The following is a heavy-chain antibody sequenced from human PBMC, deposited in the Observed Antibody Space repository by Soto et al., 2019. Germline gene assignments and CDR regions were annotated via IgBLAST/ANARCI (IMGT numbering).Heavy chain of an antibody. Sequence: SVKVSCKASGGTFSSYAISWVRQAPGQGLEWMGGIIPIFGTANYAQKFQGRVTITADESTSTAYMELSSLRSEDTAVYYCAGGARDFWSGYYTPYYYYGMAVWGQGTTVTVSS. CDR3: AGGARDFWSGYYTPYYYYGMAV. CDR2: IIPIFGTA. D-gene: IGHD3-3*01. J-gene: IGHJ6*02. V-gene: IGHV1-69*13. CDR1: GGTFSSYA.